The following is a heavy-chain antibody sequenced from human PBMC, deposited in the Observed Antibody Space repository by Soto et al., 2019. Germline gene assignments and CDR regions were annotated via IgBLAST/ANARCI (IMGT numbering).Heavy chain of an antibody. Sequence: PSQTLSLTCSVSGGSIGSYYGSCIRQTTGKGLEWIGYIYYSGSTNYNPSLKSRVTISVDTSKNHFSLKLSSVTAADTAVYYCARLKHIVLVTATPQRDYYYGMAVWGQGTTVTVSS. CDR3: ARLKHIVLVTATPQRDYYYGMAV. J-gene: IGHJ6*02. D-gene: IGHD2-21*02. CDR2: IYYSGST. CDR1: GGSIGSYY. V-gene: IGHV4-59*01.